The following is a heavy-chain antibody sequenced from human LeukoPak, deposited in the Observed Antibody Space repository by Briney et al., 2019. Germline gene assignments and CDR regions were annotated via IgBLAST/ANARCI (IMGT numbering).Heavy chain of an antibody. J-gene: IGHJ5*02. Sequence: GGSLRLSCAASGFTFSDYYMSWIRQAPGKGLEWVSYISSSGSTIYYADSVKGRFTISRDNAKNSLYLQMNSLRAEDTAVYYCARVGQVSHYYDSSGQHNWFDPWGQGTLVTVSS. CDR1: GFTFSDYY. D-gene: IGHD3-22*01. CDR3: ARVGQVSHYYDSSGQHNWFDP. V-gene: IGHV3-11*01. CDR2: ISSSGSTI.